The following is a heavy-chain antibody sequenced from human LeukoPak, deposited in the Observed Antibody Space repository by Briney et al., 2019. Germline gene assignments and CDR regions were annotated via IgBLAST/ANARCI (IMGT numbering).Heavy chain of an antibody. V-gene: IGHV1-46*01. CDR1: GYTFTSYY. Sequence: ASVKVSCKASGYTFTSYYMHWVRQAPGQGLEWMGIINPSGGSTSYAQKFQGRVTMTRDMSTSTVYMELSSLRSEDKAVYYCARGCGSGGSCYDHDDWGQGTLV. D-gene: IGHD2-15*01. CDR2: INPSGGST. J-gene: IGHJ4*01. CDR3: ARGCGSGGSCYDHDD.